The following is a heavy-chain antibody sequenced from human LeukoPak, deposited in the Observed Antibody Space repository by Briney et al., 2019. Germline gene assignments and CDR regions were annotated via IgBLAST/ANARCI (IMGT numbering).Heavy chain of an antibody. D-gene: IGHD2-2*03. V-gene: IGHV3-23*01. CDR3: AKDMDDFARFAV. CDR2: ISRRGANT. CDR1: GFTFSSYT. Sequence: PGGSLRLSCAASGFTFSSYTMNWVRQAPGKGLQWVSSISRRGANTDYADSVKGRFIISRDNSKNTLYLQMNSLRVEDTAVYYCAKDMDDFARFAVWGPRKMVAGSS. J-gene: IGHJ3*01.